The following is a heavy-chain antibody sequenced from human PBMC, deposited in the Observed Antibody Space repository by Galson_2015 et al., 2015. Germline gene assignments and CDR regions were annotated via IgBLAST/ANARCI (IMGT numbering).Heavy chain of an antibody. CDR2: ISYDGSNK. CDR1: GFTFSSYG. J-gene: IGHJ4*02. Sequence: SLRLSCAASGFTFSSYGMHWVRQAPGKGLEWVAVISYDGSNKYYADSVKGRFTISRDNSKNTLYLQMNSLRAEDTAVYYCAKMWYYYDSSGYPGYWGQGTLVTVSS. V-gene: IGHV3-30*18. D-gene: IGHD3-22*01. CDR3: AKMWYYYDSSGYPGY.